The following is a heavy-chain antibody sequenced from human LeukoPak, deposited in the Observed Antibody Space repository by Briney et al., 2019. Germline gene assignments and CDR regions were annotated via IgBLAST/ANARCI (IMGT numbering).Heavy chain of an antibody. J-gene: IGHJ4*02. D-gene: IGHD6-19*01. CDR2: IIPIFGTA. Sequence: SVKVSCKASGGTFSSYAISWVRQAPGQGLEWMGGIIPIFGTANYAQKFQGSVTMTRDTSISTAYMELSRLRSDDTAVYYCARDPLAGRIGYSSGWYVFNYFDYWGQGTLVTVSS. V-gene: IGHV1-69*05. CDR3: ARDPLAGRIGYSSGWYVFNYFDY. CDR1: GGTFSSYA.